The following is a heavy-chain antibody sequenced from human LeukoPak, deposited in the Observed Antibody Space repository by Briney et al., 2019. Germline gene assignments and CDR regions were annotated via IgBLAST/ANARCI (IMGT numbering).Heavy chain of an antibody. V-gene: IGHV3-21*01. CDR2: ISSSSSYI. CDR3: ARNLIAVAGTGGDAFDI. CDR1: GFTFSSYS. J-gene: IGHJ3*02. Sequence: GGSLRLSCAASGFTFSSYSMNWVRQAPGKGLEWVSSISSSSSYIYYADSVKDRFTISRDNAKNSLYLQMNSLRAEDTAVYYCARNLIAVAGTGGDAFDIWGQGTMVTVSS. D-gene: IGHD6-19*01.